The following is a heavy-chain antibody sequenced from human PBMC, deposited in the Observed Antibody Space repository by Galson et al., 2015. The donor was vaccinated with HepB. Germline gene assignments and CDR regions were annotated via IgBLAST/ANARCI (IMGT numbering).Heavy chain of an antibody. V-gene: IGHV1-46*03. Sequence: SVKVSCKASGYTFTSYYMHWVRQAPGQGLEWMGIINPSGGSTSYAQKFQGRVTMTRDTSTSTVYMELSSLRSEDTAVYYCALLDSGDGGVSDYWGQGTLVTVSS. J-gene: IGHJ4*02. CDR3: ALLDSGDGGVSDY. CDR1: GYTFTSYY. D-gene: IGHD3-16*01. CDR2: INPSGGST.